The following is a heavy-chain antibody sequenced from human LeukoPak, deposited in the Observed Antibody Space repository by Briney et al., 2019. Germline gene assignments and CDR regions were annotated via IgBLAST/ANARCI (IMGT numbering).Heavy chain of an antibody. J-gene: IGHJ4*02. V-gene: IGHV4-34*01. CDR1: GGYLSDFY. CDR2: INDSVTT. D-gene: IGHD6-19*01. Sequence: PSETLSLTCAVYGGYLSDFYWNWIRQPPPKGLDWVGEINDSVTTNYNPSLKSRVTIAVDTSKNQFSLRLSSVPAADTAVYYCARMYAVAGTLSPYYFDYWGQGTLVTVSS. CDR3: ARMYAVAGTLSPYYFDY.